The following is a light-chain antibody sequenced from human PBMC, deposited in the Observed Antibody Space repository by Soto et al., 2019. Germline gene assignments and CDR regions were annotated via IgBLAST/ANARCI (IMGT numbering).Light chain of an antibody. CDR2: KAS. J-gene: IGKJ2*01. CDR1: QSISSW. CDR3: QQYNSYSYT. Sequence: DIQMTQSPSTLSASVGDRVTNTCRASQSISSWLAWYQQKPGKAPKLLIYKASSLESGVPSRFSGSGSGTEFTLTISSLQPDDFATYYCQQYNSYSYTLGQGTKLEIK. V-gene: IGKV1-5*03.